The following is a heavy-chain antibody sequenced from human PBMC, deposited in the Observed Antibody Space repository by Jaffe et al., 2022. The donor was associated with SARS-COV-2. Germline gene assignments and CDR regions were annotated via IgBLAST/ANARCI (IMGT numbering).Heavy chain of an antibody. V-gene: IGHV3-23*01. CDR1: GFTFSSYA. D-gene: IGHD3-22*01. Sequence: EVQLLESGGGLVQPGGSLRLSCAASGFTFSSYAMSWVRQPPGKGLEWVSAISGSGGTTYYADSVRGRFTISRDNSKNTLYLQMNSLRAEDTAVYYCAGDYYDSSAYYYVDYYYGMDVWGQGTTVTVSS. CDR2: ISGSGGTT. CDR3: AGDYYDSSAYYYVDYYYGMDV. J-gene: IGHJ6*02.